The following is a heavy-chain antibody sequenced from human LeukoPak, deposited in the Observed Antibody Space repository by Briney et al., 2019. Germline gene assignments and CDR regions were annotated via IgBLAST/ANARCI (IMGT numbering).Heavy chain of an antibody. CDR3: ASGGVVPAAPKGSGGSGGY. CDR1: GYTFTSYY. J-gene: IGHJ4*02. CDR2: INPSGGST. V-gene: IGHV1-46*01. Sequence: ASVKVSCKASGYTFTSYYMHWVRQAPGQGLEWMGIINPSGGSTSYAQKFQGRVTMTRDTSTSTVYMELSRLRSEDTAVYYCASGGVVPAAPKGSGGSGGYGGQGPLVTVPS. D-gene: IGHD2-2*01.